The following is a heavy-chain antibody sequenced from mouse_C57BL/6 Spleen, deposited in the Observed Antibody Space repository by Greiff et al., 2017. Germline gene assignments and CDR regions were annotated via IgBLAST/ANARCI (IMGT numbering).Heavy chain of an antibody. CDR3: ARRENGYPFDY. D-gene: IGHD2-2*01. Sequence: QVQLKQSGAELVRPGASVKLSCKASGYTFTDYYINWVKQRPGQGLEWIARIYPGSGNTYYNEKFKGKATLTAEKSSSTAYMQLSSLTSEDSAVYFCARRENGYPFDYWGQGTTLTVSS. V-gene: IGHV1-76*01. J-gene: IGHJ2*01. CDR1: GYTFTDYY. CDR2: IYPGSGNT.